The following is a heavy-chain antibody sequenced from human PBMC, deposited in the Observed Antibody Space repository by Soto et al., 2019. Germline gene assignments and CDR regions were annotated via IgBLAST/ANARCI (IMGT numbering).Heavy chain of an antibody. D-gene: IGHD3-22*01. CDR2: ISGSGGST. Sequence: QPVGSLRLSCAASGFTFSSYAMSWVRQAPGKGLEWVSAISGSGGSTYYADSVKGRFTISRDNSKNTLYLQMNSLRAEDTAVYYCAKGTYYYDSSGYYYYFDYWGQGTLVTVSS. CDR1: GFTFSSYA. J-gene: IGHJ4*02. V-gene: IGHV3-23*01. CDR3: AKGTYYYDSSGYYYYFDY.